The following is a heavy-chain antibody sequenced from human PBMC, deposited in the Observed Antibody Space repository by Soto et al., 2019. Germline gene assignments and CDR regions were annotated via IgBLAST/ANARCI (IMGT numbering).Heavy chain of an antibody. CDR1: TGTFSSYA. V-gene: IGHV1-69*13. D-gene: IGHD6-13*01. CDR2: IIPIFGTA. J-gene: IGHJ3*02. CDR3: ARGGIAAAGPPDAFDI. Sequence: SVKVSCKESTGTFSSYASRWVRQAPGQGLEWMGGIIPIFGTANYAQKFQGRVTITADESTSTAYMELSSLRSEDTAVYYCARGGIAAAGPPDAFDIWGQGTMVTVSS.